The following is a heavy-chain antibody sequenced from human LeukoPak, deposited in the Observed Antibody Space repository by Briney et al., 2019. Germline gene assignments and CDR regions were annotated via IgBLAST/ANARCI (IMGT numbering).Heavy chain of an antibody. CDR3: AKGRQQWWTFDALDI. CDR1: GLTVSSSY. V-gene: IGHV3-66*01. CDR2: IHSGGST. D-gene: IGHD5-18*01. J-gene: IGHJ3*02. Sequence: PGGSLRLSCAASGLTVSSSYMSWVRRAPVKGLEWVSVIHSGGSTYYADSVKGRFISSRDNSKNTLYLQMNSLIPDDTAVYYCAKGRQQWWTFDALDIWGQGTMVTVSS.